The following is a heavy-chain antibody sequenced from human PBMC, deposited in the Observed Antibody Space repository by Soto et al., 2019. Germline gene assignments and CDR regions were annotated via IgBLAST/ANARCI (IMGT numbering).Heavy chain of an antibody. D-gene: IGHD6-19*01. Sequence: GGSLRLSCAASGFTFSNYWMNWVRQAPGKGPEWVANIKQDGSGKYYVDSVKGRFTISRDNAKNSLYLQMNSLRAEDTAVYYCAKGMSVAANWFDSWGQGTLVTVSS. CDR1: GFTFSNYW. CDR3: AKGMSVAANWFDS. V-gene: IGHV3-7*01. CDR2: IKQDGSGK. J-gene: IGHJ5*01.